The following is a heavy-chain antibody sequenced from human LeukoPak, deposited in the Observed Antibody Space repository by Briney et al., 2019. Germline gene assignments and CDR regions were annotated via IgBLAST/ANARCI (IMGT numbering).Heavy chain of an antibody. CDR1: GYSISSNYH. CDR3: ARVRAVAGTPPDY. V-gene: IGHV4-38-2*02. Sequence: SETLSLTCTVSGYSISSNYHWGRIRQPPGKGLEWIATIYHSGSTYYNPSLKSRVTISVDTSKNQFSLKMRSVTAADTAVYYCARVRAVAGTPPDYWGQGTLVTVSS. CDR2: IYHSGST. J-gene: IGHJ4*02. D-gene: IGHD6-19*01.